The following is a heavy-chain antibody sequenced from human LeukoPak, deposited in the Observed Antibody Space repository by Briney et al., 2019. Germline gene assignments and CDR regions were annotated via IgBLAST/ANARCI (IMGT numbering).Heavy chain of an antibody. CDR1: GFTFSTYP. V-gene: IGHV3-23*01. D-gene: IGHD3-22*01. CDR2: ISGSGGST. Sequence: GGSLRLSCAASGFTFSTYPMSWVRQAPGKGLEWVSAISGSGGSTSYADSVKGRFTISRDNSKNTLYLQMNSLRAEDTAVYFCAKRGVVIRVILVGFHKEAYYFDSWGQGALVTVSS. CDR3: AKRGVVIRVILVGFHKEAYYFDS. J-gene: IGHJ4*02.